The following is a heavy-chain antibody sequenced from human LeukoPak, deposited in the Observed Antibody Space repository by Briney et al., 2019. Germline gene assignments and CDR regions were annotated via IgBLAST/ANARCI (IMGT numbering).Heavy chain of an antibody. V-gene: IGHV1-2*02. Sequence: ASVKVSCKASGYTFTGYNVHWVRQAPGQGLEWLGWINPNSGDTLYPQKFQGRVTLTRDTSISTAYMDLNRLTSDDTAVYYCVRDVHSEFDDYWGQGTLVTVSS. CDR3: VRDVHSEFDDY. J-gene: IGHJ4*02. CDR1: GYTFTGYN. CDR2: INPNSGDT. D-gene: IGHD3-10*01.